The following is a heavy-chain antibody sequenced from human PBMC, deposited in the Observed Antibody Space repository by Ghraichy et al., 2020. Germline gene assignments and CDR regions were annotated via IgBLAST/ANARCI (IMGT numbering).Heavy chain of an antibody. Sequence: GGSLRLSCVGSGFTLRTRGMSWVRQAPEKGLEWVSAINSGRTYYADSVNGRFSISRDDSKNTVFLQMSDLRAEDTAVYYCVREAAGPSYADSWGQGTLVTVSS. V-gene: IGHV3-53*01. CDR1: GFTLRTRG. CDR3: VREAAGPSYADS. J-gene: IGHJ4*02. D-gene: IGHD2-2*01. CDR2: INSGRT.